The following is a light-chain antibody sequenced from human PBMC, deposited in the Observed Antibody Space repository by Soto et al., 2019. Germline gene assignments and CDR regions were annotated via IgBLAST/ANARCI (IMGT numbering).Light chain of an antibody. V-gene: IGLV2-14*01. Sequence: QSVLTQPASLSGFPGQSITISCTGTSSDVGGYNYVSWYQQHPGKAPKLMIYDVSNRPSGVSNRFSGSKSGNTASLTISGLQAEDEADYYCSSYTSSSTLDVFGTGTKVTVL. J-gene: IGLJ1*01. CDR2: DVS. CDR1: SSDVGGYNY. CDR3: SSYTSSSTLDV.